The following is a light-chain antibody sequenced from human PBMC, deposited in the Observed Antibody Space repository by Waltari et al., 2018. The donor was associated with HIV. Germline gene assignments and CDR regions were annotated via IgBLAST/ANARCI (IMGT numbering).Light chain of an antibody. V-gene: IGLV2-14*03. CDR3: SSYTNRDTVV. CDR2: EVS. J-gene: IGLJ2*01. CDR1: SSDVGGYQY. Sequence: QSALSQPASVSGSFGQSITISCTGTSSDVGGYQYVSWYPQQPCKAPKLLISEVSNGPSGVSRRFSGSKSGNAASLTIFWLQAEAEADYYCSSYTNRDTVVFGGWTKLTVV.